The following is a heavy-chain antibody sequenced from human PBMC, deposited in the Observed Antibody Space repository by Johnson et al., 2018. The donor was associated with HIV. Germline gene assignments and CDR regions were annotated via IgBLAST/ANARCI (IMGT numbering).Heavy chain of an antibody. Sequence: VQLVESGGGVVRPGGSLRLSCAASGFTFDDYGMSWVRQAPGKGLEWVAFLRYDGSNKYSADSVKGRFTISRDNSKNTLYLQMNSLRAEDTAVYYCAKDGAMAFDIWGQGTLVTVSS. CDR1: GFTFDDYG. CDR3: AKDGAMAFDI. V-gene: IGHV3-30*02. CDR2: LRYDGSNK. J-gene: IGHJ3*02. D-gene: IGHD2-2*01.